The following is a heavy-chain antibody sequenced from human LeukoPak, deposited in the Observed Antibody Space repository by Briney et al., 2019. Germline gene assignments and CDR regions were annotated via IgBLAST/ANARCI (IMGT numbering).Heavy chain of an antibody. CDR1: GFTFSDYA. D-gene: IGHD2-15*01. J-gene: IGHJ3*02. CDR3: AKFRGVVAAFHDAFDI. V-gene: IGHV3-23*01. CDR2: ISGRGGST. Sequence: GGSLRLSCAASGFTFSDYAMSWVRQAPGKGLEWVSGISGRGGSTFYTDSVKGQFTISRDNSKSTLYLQMNSLRAEDTAVYFCAKFRGVVAAFHDAFDIWGQGTMVTVSS.